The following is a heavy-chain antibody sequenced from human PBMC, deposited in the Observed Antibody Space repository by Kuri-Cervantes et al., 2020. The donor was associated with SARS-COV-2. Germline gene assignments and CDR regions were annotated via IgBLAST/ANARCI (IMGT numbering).Heavy chain of an antibody. CDR1: GFSFSSHA. D-gene: IGHD1-1*01. CDR2: ISGSGGTT. V-gene: IGHV3-23*01. J-gene: IGHJ4*02. CDR3: ATKTTHNYFDY. Sequence: GESLKISCAASGFSFSSHAMSWVRQAPGKGLEWVSAISGSGGTTYYADSVKGRLTISRDNSKNTLYLQMNSLRAEDTAVYYCATKTTHNYFDYWGQGTLVTVSS.